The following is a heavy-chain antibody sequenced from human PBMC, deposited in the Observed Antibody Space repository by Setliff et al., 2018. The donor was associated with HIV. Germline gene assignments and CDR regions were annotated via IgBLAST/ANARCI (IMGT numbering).Heavy chain of an antibody. CDR2: IIPIFGTA. Sequence: ASVKVSCKASGGTFSGYAISWVRQAPGQGLELMGGIIPIFGTAIYAQKFQGRVTITADESTSTAYMELSSLRFEDTAVYYCARSRGTWGTSFGYWGLGTLVTVSS. V-gene: IGHV1-69*13. CDR3: ARSRGTWGTSFGY. CDR1: GGTFSGYA. J-gene: IGHJ4*02. D-gene: IGHD3-16*01.